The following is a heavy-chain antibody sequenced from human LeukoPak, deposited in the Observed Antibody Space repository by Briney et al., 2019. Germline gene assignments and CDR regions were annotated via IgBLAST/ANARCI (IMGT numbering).Heavy chain of an antibody. J-gene: IGHJ4*02. Sequence: PGGSLRLSCAASGFTFSSYAMSWVRQAPGKGVEWVSFLSGSGGSTYYADSLKGRFSISRDNSKNTLYLHMSSLGVEDTAVYYCAKVRDTSGYDAIDYWGQGTLVTVSS. CDR1: GFTFSSYA. V-gene: IGHV3-23*01. D-gene: IGHD5-12*01. CDR2: LSGSGGST. CDR3: AKVRDTSGYDAIDY.